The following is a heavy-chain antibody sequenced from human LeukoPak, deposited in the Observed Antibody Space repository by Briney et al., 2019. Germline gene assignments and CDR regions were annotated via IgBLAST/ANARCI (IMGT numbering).Heavy chain of an antibody. V-gene: IGHV3-21*01. CDR2: ISSSSSYI. CDR3: ATLSPADY. Sequence: GGSLRLSCAPSGFTFSSYSMNWVRQAPGQGLEWVSSISSSSSYIYYADSVKGRFTISRDNAKNSLYLQMNSLRAEDTAVYYCATLSPADYWGQGTLVTVSS. CDR1: GFTFSSYS. J-gene: IGHJ4*02.